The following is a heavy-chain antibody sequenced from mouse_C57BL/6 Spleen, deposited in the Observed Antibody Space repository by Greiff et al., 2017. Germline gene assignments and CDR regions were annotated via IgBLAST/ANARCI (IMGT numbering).Heavy chain of an antibody. CDR3: ARDYSG. CDR1: GYAFSSSW. D-gene: IGHD2-13*01. J-gene: IGHJ3*02. Sequence: VKLMESGPELVKPGASVKISCKASGYAFSSSWMNWVKQRPGKGLEWIGRIYPGDGDTNYNGKFKGKATLTAAKSSSTAYMQLSSLTSEDSAVYFCARDYSGWGQGTLVTVSA. V-gene: IGHV1-82*01. CDR2: IYPGDGDT.